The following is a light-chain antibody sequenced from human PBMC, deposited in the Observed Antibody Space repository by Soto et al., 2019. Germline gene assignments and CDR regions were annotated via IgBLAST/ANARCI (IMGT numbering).Light chain of an antibody. V-gene: IGLV1-44*01. Sequence: QSVLTQPPSTSGTPGQRVTISCSGSSSNIGSNTVNWYQHLPGTAPKLLIYSSNQRPSGVPDRFSGSKSGTSASLAVSGLQSEDEADYYCAAWDDSLNGHVFGTGVKVT. J-gene: IGLJ1*01. CDR3: AAWDDSLNGHV. CDR1: SSNIGSNT. CDR2: SSN.